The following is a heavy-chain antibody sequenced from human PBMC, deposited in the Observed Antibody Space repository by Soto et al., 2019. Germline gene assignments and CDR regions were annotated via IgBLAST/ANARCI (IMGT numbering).Heavy chain of an antibody. J-gene: IGHJ4*02. D-gene: IGHD4-17*01. CDR1: GFTFTNYA. V-gene: IGHV3-23*01. Sequence: PVGSLRLSCAASGFTFTNYAMTWSRQAPGKGLEWVSSLLRSGSTTYYADSVKGRFTISSDISAISLYLQMDSLRAEDTAVYYRATDAVCGDGIWLLDSCGQGTVVTVFS. CDR2: LLRSGSTT. CDR3: ATDAVCGDGIWLLDS.